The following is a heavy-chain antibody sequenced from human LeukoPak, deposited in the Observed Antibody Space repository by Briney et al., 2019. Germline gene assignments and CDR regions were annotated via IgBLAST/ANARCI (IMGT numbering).Heavy chain of an antibody. CDR1: GFTXSXFX. CDR2: IKKTGSET. V-gene: IGHV3-7*03. J-gene: IGHJ4*02. D-gene: IGHD3-16*01. Sequence: GSXXLSXAAXGFTXSXFXMXXVRQAPGKGLEWVAYIKKTGSETYYVDSVKGRFTITRDNSKNTLGLQMSSLRAADTAVYYCAGDRFWGQGTLVTVSS. CDR3: AGDRF.